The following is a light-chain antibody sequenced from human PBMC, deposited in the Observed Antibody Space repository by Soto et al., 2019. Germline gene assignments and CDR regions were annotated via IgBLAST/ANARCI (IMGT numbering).Light chain of an antibody. CDR3: QKYNSAPWT. V-gene: IGKV1-27*01. J-gene: IGKJ1*01. Sequence: DIQLTQSPSSLSASVGDRVTITCRASQVISNYVAWYQQKAGKVPELLIYAASTLQSGVPSRFSGSGSGTDFTLTITSLQPEDVETYYCQKYNSAPWTFGQGTKVEIK. CDR1: QVISNY. CDR2: AAS.